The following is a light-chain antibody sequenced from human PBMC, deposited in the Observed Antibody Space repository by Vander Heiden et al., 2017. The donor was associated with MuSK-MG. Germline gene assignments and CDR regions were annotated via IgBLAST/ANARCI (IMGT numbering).Light chain of an antibody. CDR3: QQNNNWPPWT. CDR1: QSVRSN. V-gene: IGKV3-15*01. Sequence: EIVMTQSPPTLSVSPGERATLSCRASQSVRSNLAWYQQKPGQAPRLLIYGASTMATGIPARFSGSGYGTEFTLTISSRQSEDFAVYYCQQNNNWPPWTFGQGTKVEIK. J-gene: IGKJ1*01. CDR2: GAS.